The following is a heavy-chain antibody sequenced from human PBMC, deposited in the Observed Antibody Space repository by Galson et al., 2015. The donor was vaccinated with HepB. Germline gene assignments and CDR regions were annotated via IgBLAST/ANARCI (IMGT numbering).Heavy chain of an antibody. CDR2: ISAYNGNT. Sequence: SVKVSCKASGYTFTSYGISWVRQAPGQGLEWMGWISAYNGNTNYAQKLQGRVTMTTDTSTSTAYMELRSLRSDDTAVYYCARHAYSSRRVGGLSVSSDAFDIWGQGTMVTVSS. V-gene: IGHV1-18*04. J-gene: IGHJ3*02. CDR3: ARHAYSSRRVGGLSVSSDAFDI. CDR1: GYTFTSYG. D-gene: IGHD6-13*01.